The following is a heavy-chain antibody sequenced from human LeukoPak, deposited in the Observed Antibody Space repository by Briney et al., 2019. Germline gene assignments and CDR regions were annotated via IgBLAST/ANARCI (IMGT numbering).Heavy chain of an antibody. CDR2: INYSGST. D-gene: IGHD2-2*01. V-gene: IGHV4-39*01. Sequence: SETLSLTCTVSGGSISSSSYYWGWIRQPPGKGLECIGSINYSGSTYYNPSLKSRVTISVDTSKNQFSLKLSSVTAADTAVYYCARSPPSSWSSSSPFDYWGQGTLVTVSS. CDR3: ARSPPSSWSSSSPFDY. J-gene: IGHJ4*02. CDR1: GGSISSSSYY.